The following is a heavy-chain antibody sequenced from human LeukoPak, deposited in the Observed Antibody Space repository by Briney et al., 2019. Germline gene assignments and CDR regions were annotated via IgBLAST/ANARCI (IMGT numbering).Heavy chain of an antibody. D-gene: IGHD7-27*01. Sequence: ASVKVSCKASGYSFTDYYMHWVRQAPGQGLEWMGIINPSGDNTWYAQKFQGRVTMTRDTSISTAYMELSRLRFDDTAVYYCARGLGGKLPPFDYWGQGTLVTVSS. V-gene: IGHV1-2*02. J-gene: IGHJ4*02. CDR2: INPSGDNT. CDR3: ARGLGGKLPPFDY. CDR1: GYSFTDYY.